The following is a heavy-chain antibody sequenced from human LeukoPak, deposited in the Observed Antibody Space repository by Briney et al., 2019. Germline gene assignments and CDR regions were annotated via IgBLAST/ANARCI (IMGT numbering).Heavy chain of an antibody. Sequence: GGSLRLSCAASGFTFSRYWMHWARHAPGKGLVWVSRIESDGTTTTYADSVKGRFTISRDNAKNTLYLQMNNLRAEDTAVYYCTRGQSSGYSSGDYWGQGTLVTVSS. D-gene: IGHD3-22*01. CDR3: TRGQSSGYSSGDY. J-gene: IGHJ4*02. V-gene: IGHV3-74*01. CDR2: IESDGTTT. CDR1: GFTFSRYW.